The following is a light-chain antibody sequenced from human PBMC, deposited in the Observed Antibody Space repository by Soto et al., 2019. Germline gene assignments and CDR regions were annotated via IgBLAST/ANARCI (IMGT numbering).Light chain of an antibody. CDR1: SSDVGGYNY. J-gene: IGLJ2*01. Sequence: QSALTQPPSASGSRGQSVTISCTGTSSDVGGYNYVSRYQQHPGKAPKLMIYEVSKRPSGVPDRFSGSKSGNTASLTVSGLQAEDEADYYCSSYAGSNNLVFGGGTKLTVL. CDR3: SSYAGSNNLV. V-gene: IGLV2-8*01. CDR2: EVS.